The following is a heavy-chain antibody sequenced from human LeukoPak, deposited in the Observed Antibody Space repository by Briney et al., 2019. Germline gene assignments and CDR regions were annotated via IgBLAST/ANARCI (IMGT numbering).Heavy chain of an antibody. CDR3: ARVVPVRYYYYYMDV. CDR1: GYTFTGYY. J-gene: IGHJ6*03. Sequence: ASVTVSCKASGYTFTGYYMHWVRQAPGQGLEWMGRIKPNSGGTNYAKKFQGRVTMTRDTPISTAYMELSRLRSDDTAVYYCARVVPVRYYYYYMDVWGKGTTVTVSS. V-gene: IGHV1-2*06. D-gene: IGHD2-2*01. CDR2: IKPNSGGT.